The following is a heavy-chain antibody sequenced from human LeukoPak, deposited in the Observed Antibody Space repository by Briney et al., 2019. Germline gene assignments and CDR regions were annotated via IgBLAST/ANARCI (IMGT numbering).Heavy chain of an antibody. CDR1: GFTFSNAC. J-gene: IGHJ4*02. CDR2: IKSKTDGGTT. Sequence: PGGSLRLSCAASGFTFSNACMSWVRQAPGKGLEWVGRIKSKTDGGTTDYAAPVKGRFTISRDDSKNTLYLQMNSLKTEDTAVYYCTTEQYYDFWSGYYWDFDYWGQGTLVTVSS. V-gene: IGHV3-15*01. D-gene: IGHD3-3*01. CDR3: TTEQYYDFWSGYYWDFDY.